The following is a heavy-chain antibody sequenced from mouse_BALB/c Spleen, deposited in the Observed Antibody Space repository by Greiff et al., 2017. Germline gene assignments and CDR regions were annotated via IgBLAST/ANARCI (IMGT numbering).Heavy chain of an antibody. CDR1: GFNIKDTY. J-gene: IGHJ3*01. D-gene: IGHD2-3*01. CDR3: AHDGYYVAY. V-gene: IGHV14-3*02. Sequence: VHVKQSGAELVKPGASVKLTCTASGFNIKDTYMHWVKQRPEQGLEWIGRIDPANGNTKYDPKFQGKATITADTSSNTAYLQLSSLTSEDTAVYYCAHDGYYVAYWGQGTLVTVSA. CDR2: IDPANGNT.